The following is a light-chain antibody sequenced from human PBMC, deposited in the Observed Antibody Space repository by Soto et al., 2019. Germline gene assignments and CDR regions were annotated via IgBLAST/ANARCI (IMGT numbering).Light chain of an antibody. CDR3: QQRSNWPWT. V-gene: IGKV3D-20*02. CDR1: QTISNTF. Sequence: EIVLTQSPGTLSLSPGERATLSCRASQTISNTFLAWYQQRPGQAPRLLIYGASGRAAGIPDRFSGSGSGTDFTLSISRLEPEDFAVYYCQQRSNWPWTFGQGTRLEI. CDR2: GAS. J-gene: IGKJ5*01.